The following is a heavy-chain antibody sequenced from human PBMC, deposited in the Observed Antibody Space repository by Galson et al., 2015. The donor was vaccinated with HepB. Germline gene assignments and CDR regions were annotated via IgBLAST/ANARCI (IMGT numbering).Heavy chain of an antibody. D-gene: IGHD2-15*01. CDR1: GFIFSTYA. V-gene: IGHV3-23*01. CDR2: ISGSGDTT. CDR3: AKDRVCSGGSCYFDY. Sequence: SLRLSCAASGFIFSTYAMTWVRQAPGKGLEWVSGISGSGDTTYYADSVKGRFTISRDNSKNTLYLQMNSLRAEDTAVYYCAKDRVCSGGSCYFDYWGQGPLVTVSS. J-gene: IGHJ4*02.